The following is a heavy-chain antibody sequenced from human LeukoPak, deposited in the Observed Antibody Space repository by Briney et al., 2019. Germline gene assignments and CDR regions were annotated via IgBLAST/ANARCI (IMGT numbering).Heavy chain of an antibody. CDR1: GFTFSSYN. CDR3: ARDPITMVRGPPGTLPRYNWFDP. Sequence: GGSLRLSCAASGFTFSSYNMNWVRQAPGKGLEWVSSISTSSSYIYFADSVKGRFTISRDNAKNSLYLQMNSLRAEDTAVYYCARDPITMVRGPPGTLPRYNWFDPWGQGTLVTVSS. D-gene: IGHD3-10*01. V-gene: IGHV3-21*01. CDR2: ISTSSSYI. J-gene: IGHJ5*02.